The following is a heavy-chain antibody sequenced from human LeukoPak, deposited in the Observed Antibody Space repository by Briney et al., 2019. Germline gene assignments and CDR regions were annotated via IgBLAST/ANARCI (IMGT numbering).Heavy chain of an antibody. D-gene: IGHD3-9*01. J-gene: IGHJ4*02. CDR1: GFTFSSYG. CDR2: ISYDGSNK. V-gene: IGHV3-30*18. Sequence: GGSLRLSCAASGFTFSSYGMHWVRQAPGKGLEWVAVISYDGSNKYYADSVKGRFTISRDNSKNTLYLQMNSLRAEDTAVYYCAKDRVLRYFDWCLDYWGQGTLVTVSS. CDR3: AKDRVLRYFDWCLDY.